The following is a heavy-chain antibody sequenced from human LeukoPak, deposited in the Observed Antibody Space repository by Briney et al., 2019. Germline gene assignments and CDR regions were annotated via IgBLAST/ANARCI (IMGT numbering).Heavy chain of an antibody. J-gene: IGHJ3*02. D-gene: IGHD2-8*02. CDR1: GGSISSGDFY. V-gene: IGHV4-31*03. CDR2: IYYSGST. Sequence: SETLSLTCTVSGGSISSGDFYWSWIRQHPGKGLEWIGYIYYSGSTYYNPSLKSRVAISVDTSKNQFSLKLSSVTAADTAVYYCARGWGSNGAFDIWGQGTMVTVSS. CDR3: ARGWGSNGAFDI.